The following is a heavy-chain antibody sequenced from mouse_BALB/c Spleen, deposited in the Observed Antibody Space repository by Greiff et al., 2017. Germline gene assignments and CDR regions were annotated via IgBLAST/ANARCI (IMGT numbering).Heavy chain of an antibody. CDR3: ARRGYVTPFAY. CDR2: IDPANGNT. V-gene: IGHV14-3*02. J-gene: IGHJ3*01. Sequence: VQLQQSGAELVKPGASVKLSCTASGFNIKDTYMHWVKQRPEQGLEWIGRIDPANGNTKYDPKFQGKATITADTSSNTAYLQHSSLTSEDTAVYYCARRGYVTPFAYGGQGTLVTVAA. D-gene: IGHD2-10*02. CDR1: GFNIKDTY.